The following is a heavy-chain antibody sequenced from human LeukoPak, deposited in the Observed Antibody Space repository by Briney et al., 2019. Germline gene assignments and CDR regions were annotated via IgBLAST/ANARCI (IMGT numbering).Heavy chain of an antibody. CDR3: ARAPGSAYNAYYFDY. J-gene: IGHJ4*02. CDR1: GTSISSGGYF. D-gene: IGHD1-1*01. V-gene: IGHV4-31*03. CDR2: FFYSGST. Sequence: SETLSLTCTVSGTSISSGGYFWGWIRQHPWKGLEWMGYFFYSGSTYYNPSLKSRVTISVDTSKNQISLKLSSVTAADTAVYYCARAPGSAYNAYYFDYWGQGTLVTVSS.